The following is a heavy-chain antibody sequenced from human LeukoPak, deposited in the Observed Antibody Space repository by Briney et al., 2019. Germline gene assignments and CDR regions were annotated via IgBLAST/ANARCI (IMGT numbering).Heavy chain of an antibody. V-gene: IGHV3-23*01. D-gene: IGHD2-15*01. CDR3: AKGGCRGTCNPLAY. J-gene: IGHJ4*02. CDR1: VFTFSGSG. Sequence: GGSLRLSCAASVFTFSGSGRSGVRQAPGKGLAGISGSGDSDGSTYYADSLKGRFTISRDNSKNTLYLQMNNLRAEDTAVYYCAKGGCRGTCNPLAYWGQGALVTVSP. CDR2: SGDSDGST.